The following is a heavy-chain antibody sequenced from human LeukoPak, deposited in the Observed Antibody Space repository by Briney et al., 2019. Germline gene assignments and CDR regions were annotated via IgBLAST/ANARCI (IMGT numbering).Heavy chain of an antibody. D-gene: IGHD4-17*01. V-gene: IGHV3-48*01. CDR3: AKVFDYGDYVEYYFDY. CDR2: ISSSKI. CDR1: GFAFSSYA. Sequence: GGSLRLSCTASGFAFSSYAMAWVRRAPGKGLEGLSYISSSKINYADSVKGRFTISRDNAKNSLYLQMISLRAEDTALYYCAKVFDYGDYVEYYFDYWGQGTLVTVSS. J-gene: IGHJ4*02.